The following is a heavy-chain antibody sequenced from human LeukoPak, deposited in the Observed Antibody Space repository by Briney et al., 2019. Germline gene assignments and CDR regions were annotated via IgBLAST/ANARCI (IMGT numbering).Heavy chain of an antibody. CDR1: GFTFSSYG. J-gene: IGHJ4*02. D-gene: IGHD2-8*01. V-gene: IGHV3-23*01. CDR2: ISTSGGST. Sequence: GGSLRLSCVASGFTFSSYGMSWVRQAPGKGLEWVSAISTSGGSTNYADSVKGRFTISRDNSKNTLYLQMNSLRAEDTAVYYCAKVFFMDYWGQGTLVTVSS. CDR3: AKVFFMDY.